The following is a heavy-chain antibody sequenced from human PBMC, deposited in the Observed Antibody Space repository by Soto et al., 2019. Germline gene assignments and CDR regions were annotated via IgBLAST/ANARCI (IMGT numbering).Heavy chain of an antibody. V-gene: IGHV4-31*03. J-gene: IGHJ5*02. CDR1: GGSISSGGYY. CDR2: IYYSGST. Sequence: PSETLSLTCTVSGGSISSGGYYWSWIRQHPGKGLEWIGYIYYSGSTYYNPSLKSRVTISVDTSKNQFSLKLSSVTAADTAVYYCARDLGSLTGTTNWFDPWGQGTLVTVSS. D-gene: IGHD1-7*01. CDR3: ARDLGSLTGTTNWFDP.